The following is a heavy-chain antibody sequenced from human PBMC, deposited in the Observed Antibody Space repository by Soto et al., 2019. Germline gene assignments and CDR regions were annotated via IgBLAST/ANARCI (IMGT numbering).Heavy chain of an antibody. CDR3: AREGYCSGGSCQYKRPAFDP. V-gene: IGHV4-31*03. D-gene: IGHD2-15*01. CDR1: GGSISSGGYY. Sequence: PSETLSLTCTVSGGSISSGGYYWSWIRQHPGKGLVWIGYIYYSGSTYYNPSLKSRVTISVDTSKNQFSLKLSSVTAADTAVYYCAREGYCSGGSCQYKRPAFDPWGQGTLVTVSS. J-gene: IGHJ5*02. CDR2: IYYSGST.